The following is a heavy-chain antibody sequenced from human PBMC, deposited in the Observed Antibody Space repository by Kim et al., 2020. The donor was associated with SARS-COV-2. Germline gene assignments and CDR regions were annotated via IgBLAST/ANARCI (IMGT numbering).Heavy chain of an antibody. J-gene: IGHJ4*02. CDR3: TRDSEQLVRGVDY. D-gene: IGHD6-13*01. CDR2: IRSKAYGGTT. V-gene: IGHV3-49*03. Sequence: GGSLRLSCTASGFTFGDYAMSWFRQAPGKGLEWVGFIRSKAYGGTTEYAASVKGRFTISRDDSKSIAYLQMNSLKTEDTAVYYCTRDSEQLVRGVDYWGQGTLVTVSS. CDR1: GFTFGDYA.